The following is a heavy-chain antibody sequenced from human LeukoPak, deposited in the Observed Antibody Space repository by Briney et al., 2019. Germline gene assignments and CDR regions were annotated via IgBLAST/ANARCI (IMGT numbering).Heavy chain of an antibody. CDR1: GGSFSGYY. CDR2: INHSGST. Sequence: SETLSLTCAVYGGSFSGYYWSWIRQPPGKGLECIGEINHSGSTNYNPSLKSRVTISVDTSKNQFSLKLSSVTAADTAVYYCARMAYSSSWRPRLGWFDPWGQGTLVTVSS. CDR3: ARMAYSSSWRPRLGWFDP. D-gene: IGHD6-13*01. J-gene: IGHJ5*02. V-gene: IGHV4-34*01.